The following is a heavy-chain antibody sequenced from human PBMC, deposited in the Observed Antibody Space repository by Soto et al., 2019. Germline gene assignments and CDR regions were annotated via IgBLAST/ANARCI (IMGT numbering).Heavy chain of an antibody. V-gene: IGHV4-59*01. Sequence: QLQLQESGPRLVKSSETLSLTCTVSGGSISSYYWRWIRQSPGRGLEWLGYVHYSWTTNYNPSLKMCGFMSLDLSIMQFSLTLNSVTAACTAVYYCARVSALIYGDYPGAGYFDFWCQGIQVTVSS. J-gene: IGHJ4*02. CDR1: GGSISSYY. D-gene: IGHD4-17*01. CDR2: VHYSWTT. CDR3: ARVSALIYGDYPGAGYFDF.